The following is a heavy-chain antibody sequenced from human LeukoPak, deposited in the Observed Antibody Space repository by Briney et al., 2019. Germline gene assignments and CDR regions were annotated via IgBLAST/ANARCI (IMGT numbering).Heavy chain of an antibody. CDR3: ARSTGGFGYSYAIDY. CDR1: GGTFSNYA. CDR2: IIPIFGTA. J-gene: IGHJ4*02. Sequence: SVKVSCKASGGTFSNYAISWVRQAPGQGLEWMGGIIPIFGTANYAQKFQGRVTITTDESTSTAYMELSSLRSEDTAVYYCARSTGGFGYSYAIDYWGQGTLVTVSS. D-gene: IGHD5-18*01. V-gene: IGHV1-69*05.